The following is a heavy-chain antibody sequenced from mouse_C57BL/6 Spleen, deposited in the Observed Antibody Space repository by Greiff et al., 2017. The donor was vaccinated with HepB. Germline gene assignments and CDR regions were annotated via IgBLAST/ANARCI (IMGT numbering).Heavy chain of an antibody. J-gene: IGHJ1*03. CDR3: ARSGTTVVGNGYFDV. D-gene: IGHD1-1*01. CDR2: INPSSGYT. Sequence: VQLQQSGAELAKPGASVKLSCKASGYTFTSYWMHWVKQRPGQGLEWIGYINPSSGYTKYNQKFKDKATLTADISSSTAYMQLSSLTYEDSAVYYCARSGTTVVGNGYFDVWGTGTTVTVSS. V-gene: IGHV1-7*01. CDR1: GYTFTSYW.